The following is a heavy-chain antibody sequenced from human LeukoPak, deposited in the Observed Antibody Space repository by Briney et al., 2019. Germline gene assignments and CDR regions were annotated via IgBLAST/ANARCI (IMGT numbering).Heavy chain of an antibody. J-gene: IGHJ4*02. D-gene: IGHD6-13*01. CDR3: ARAAARYFDY. CDR1: GFTFSSYS. Sequence: PGGSLRLSCAASGFTFSSYSMKWVRQAPGKGLEWVSSISSSRSYIYYADSVKGRFTISRDNAKNSLYLQMNSSRAEDTAVYYCARAAARYFDYWGQGTLVTVSS. CDR2: ISSSRSYI. V-gene: IGHV3-21*01.